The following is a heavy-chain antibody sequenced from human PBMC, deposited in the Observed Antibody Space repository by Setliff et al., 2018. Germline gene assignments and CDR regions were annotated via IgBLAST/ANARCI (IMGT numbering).Heavy chain of an antibody. CDR1: DVSISDTTYY. J-gene: IGHJ4*02. CDR3: RLAHCNDTSCEEALDY. D-gene: IGHD2-2*01. CDR2: VSFFGAS. V-gene: IGHV4-39*01. Sequence: PSETLSLTCSVSDVSISDTTYYWAWVRQPPGKGLEWIGTVSFFGASYSNPSLRSRLTISLDKSGNRFSLNLTSVTAADTAVYYFRLAHCNDTSCEEALDYWSQGTQVTVSS.